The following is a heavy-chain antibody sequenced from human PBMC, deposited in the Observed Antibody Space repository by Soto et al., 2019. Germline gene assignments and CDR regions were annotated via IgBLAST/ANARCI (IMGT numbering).Heavy chain of an antibody. V-gene: IGHV3-33*01. J-gene: IGHJ4*02. CDR2: MWFDESNK. D-gene: IGHD2-8*01. CDR1: GFTFSSYN. Sequence: QVQLVESGGGVVQPGRSLRLSCAASGFTFSSYNMHWVRQAPGKGLEWVAIMWFDESNKYYADSVKGRFTISRDTSKNTLYLQMNSLRDEDTAVYYCAREYCRNGVCWHDYWGQRTLFTVSS. CDR3: AREYCRNGVCWHDY.